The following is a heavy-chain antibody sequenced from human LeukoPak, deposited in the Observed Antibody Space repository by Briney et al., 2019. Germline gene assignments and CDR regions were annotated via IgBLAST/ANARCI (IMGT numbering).Heavy chain of an antibody. J-gene: IGHJ4*02. CDR3: AKDAYRYCSGGSCYAGFDY. V-gene: IGHV3-9*01. Sequence: GRSLRLSCAASGFTFDDYAMHWVRQAPGKGLEWVSGISWNSGSIGYADSVKGRFTISRDNAKNSLYLQMNSLRAEDTASYYCAKDAYRYCSGGSCYAGFDYWGQGTLVTVSS. CDR2: ISWNSGSI. D-gene: IGHD2-15*01. CDR1: GFTFDDYA.